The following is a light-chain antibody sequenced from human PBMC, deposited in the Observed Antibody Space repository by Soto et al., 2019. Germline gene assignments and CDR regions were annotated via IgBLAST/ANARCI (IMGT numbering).Light chain of an antibody. CDR1: QSVSSN. J-gene: IGKJ5*01. CDR3: QQYNNWPPIT. CDR2: GAS. V-gene: IGKV3-15*01. Sequence: GMTQSPAAVSVSPGERATLSCRASQSVSSNLAWYQQKPGQAPRLLIYGASTRATGIPARFSGSGSGTEFTLTISSLQSEDFAVYYCQQYNNWPPITFGQGTRLEIK.